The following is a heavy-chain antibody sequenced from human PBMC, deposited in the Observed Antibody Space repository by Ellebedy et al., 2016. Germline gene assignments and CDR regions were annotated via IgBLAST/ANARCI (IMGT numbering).Heavy chain of an antibody. CDR2: IIPIFGTA. CDR1: GGTFSSYA. CDR3: ARANWNREFDY. Sequence: ASVKVSCKASGGTFSSYAISWVRQAPGQGLEWMGGIIPIFGTANYAQKLQGRVTMTTDTSTSTAYMELRSLRSDDTAVYYCARANWNREFDYWGQGTLVTVSS. D-gene: IGHD1-20*01. V-gene: IGHV1-69*05. J-gene: IGHJ4*02.